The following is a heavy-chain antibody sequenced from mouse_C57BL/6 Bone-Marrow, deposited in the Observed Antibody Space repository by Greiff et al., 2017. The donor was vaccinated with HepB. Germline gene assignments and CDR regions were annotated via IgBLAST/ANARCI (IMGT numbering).Heavy chain of an antibody. CDR2: INPSTGGT. D-gene: IGHD1-1*01. Sequence: VQLKESGPELVKPGASVKISCKASGYSFTGYYMNWVKQSPEKSLEWIGEINPSTGGTTYNQKFKAKATLTVDKSSSTAYMQLKSLTSEDSAVYYCARWAGYYGSSYPDYWGQGTTLTVSS. V-gene: IGHV1-42*01. CDR3: ARWAGYYGSSYPDY. J-gene: IGHJ2*01. CDR1: GYSFTGYY.